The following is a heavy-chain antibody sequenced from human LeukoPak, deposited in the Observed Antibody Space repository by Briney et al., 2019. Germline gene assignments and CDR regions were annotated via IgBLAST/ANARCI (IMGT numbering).Heavy chain of an antibody. CDR3: AKFGSGTQGGYYFDY. D-gene: IGHD1-7*01. CDR2: ISWNSGSI. V-gene: IGHV3-9*01. J-gene: IGHJ4*02. Sequence: QSGGSLRLSCAASGFTFDDYAMHWVRQAPGKGLEWVSGISWNSGSIGYADSVKGRFTISRDNAKNSLYLQMNSLRAEDTALYYCAKFGSGTQGGYYFDYWGQGTLVTVSS. CDR1: GFTFDDYA.